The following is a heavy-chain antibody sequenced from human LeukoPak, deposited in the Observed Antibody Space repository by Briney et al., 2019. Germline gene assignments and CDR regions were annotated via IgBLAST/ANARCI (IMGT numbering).Heavy chain of an antibody. V-gene: IGHV3-23*01. CDR1: GFTFSTYA. Sequence: GGSLRLSCAASGFTFSTYAMSWVRQAPGKGLEWVSVVSGTGGRTYYADSVKGRFTISRDNSKNTLYLQMNSLRAEDTAVYYCAKRFGAAGYYFDYWGQGTLVTVSS. D-gene: IGHD3-10*01. CDR3: AKRFGAAGYYFDY. J-gene: IGHJ4*02. CDR2: VSGTGGRT.